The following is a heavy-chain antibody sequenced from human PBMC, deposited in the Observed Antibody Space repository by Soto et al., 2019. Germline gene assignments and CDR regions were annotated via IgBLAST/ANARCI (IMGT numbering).Heavy chain of an antibody. V-gene: IGHV3-30*03. J-gene: IGHJ6*02. D-gene: IGHD2-21*02. CDR3: ARDVTAYALHV. CDR1: GFIFSNYA. CDR2: ISYDGRYI. Sequence: QMQLVESGGGVVQPGNSLRLSCAASGFIFSNYAMHGVRQAPGKGLEWVALISYDGRYIYYADSVKGRFAISRDNSKKTVELLMNSLRREDTAVYYCARDVTAYALHVWSQGPKINVSS.